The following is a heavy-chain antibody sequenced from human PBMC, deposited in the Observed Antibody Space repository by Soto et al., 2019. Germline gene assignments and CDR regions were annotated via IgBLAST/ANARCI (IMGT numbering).Heavy chain of an antibody. CDR2: IYYSGST. CDR3: ASQGDAYDILTGYYPTSFDY. D-gene: IGHD3-9*01. CDR1: GGSISSYY. Sequence: SETLSLSCTVSGGSISSYYWSWIRQPPGKGLEWIGYIYYSGSTNYNPSLKSRVTISVDTSKNQFSLKLSSVTAADTAVYYCASQGDAYDILTGYYPTSFDYWGQGTLVTVSS. V-gene: IGHV4-59*08. J-gene: IGHJ4*02.